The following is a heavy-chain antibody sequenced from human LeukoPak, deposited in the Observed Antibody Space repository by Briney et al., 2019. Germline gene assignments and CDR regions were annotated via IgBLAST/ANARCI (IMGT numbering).Heavy chain of an antibody. J-gene: IGHJ4*02. D-gene: IGHD6-19*01. V-gene: IGHV3-20*04. CDR1: GFTFDDYG. Sequence: QAGGSLRLSCAASGFTFDDYGLSWVRQAPGKGLEWVSGINWNGGSTGYADSVKGRFTISRDNSKNTLYLQMNSLRAEDTAVYYCAKSIAVAEGNGGFDYWGQGTLVTVSS. CDR2: INWNGGST. CDR3: AKSIAVAEGNGGFDY.